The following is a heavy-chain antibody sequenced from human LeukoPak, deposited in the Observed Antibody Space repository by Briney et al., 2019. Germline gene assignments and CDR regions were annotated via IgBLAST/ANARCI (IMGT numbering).Heavy chain of an antibody. CDR3: TRDRDTGRVGTTDFDY. Sequence: GGSLRLSCAASGFIFSDYYMSWIRQTPGKGLEWVSYISSGGSIKHYADSVKGRFTISRDNAKKSLYLQMNSLRAEDTTLYYCTRDRDTGRVGTTDFDYWGQGTLVTVSS. D-gene: IGHD5-12*01. CDR2: ISSGGSIK. V-gene: IGHV3-11*04. CDR1: GFIFSDYY. J-gene: IGHJ4*02.